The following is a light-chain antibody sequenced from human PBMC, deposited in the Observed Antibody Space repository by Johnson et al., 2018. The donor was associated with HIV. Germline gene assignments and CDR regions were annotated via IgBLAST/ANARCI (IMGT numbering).Light chain of an antibody. J-gene: IGLJ1*01. CDR1: SSNIGNNY. Sequence: QSVLTQSPSVSAAPGQKVTISCSGSSSNIGNNYVSWYQQLPGTAPKLLIYDNNKRPSGIPDRFSGSKSGTSATLGITGLQTGDEADYYCGTWDSSLSAYVSGTGATVTVL. CDR2: DNN. CDR3: GTWDSSLSAYV. V-gene: IGLV1-51*01.